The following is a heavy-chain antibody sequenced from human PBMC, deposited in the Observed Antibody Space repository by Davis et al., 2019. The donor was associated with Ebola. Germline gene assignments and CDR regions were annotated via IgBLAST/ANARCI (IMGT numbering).Heavy chain of an antibody. Sequence: PSETLSLTCTVSGGSVSSGNYYWGWIRQTPGKQLEYIGYIYNNGNSYYNPFLRNRAAISVDTSKNQVSLKLNSVTAADTAVYYCARRLFGAGVDPWGQGTLVTVSS. CDR3: ARRLFGAGVDP. D-gene: IGHD3-10*01. J-gene: IGHJ5*02. V-gene: IGHV4-61*01. CDR2: IYNNGNS. CDR1: GGSVSSGNYY.